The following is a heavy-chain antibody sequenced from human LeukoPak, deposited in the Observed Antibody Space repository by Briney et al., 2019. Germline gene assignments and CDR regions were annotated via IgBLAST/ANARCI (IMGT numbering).Heavy chain of an antibody. CDR1: GFTFSSYW. D-gene: IGHD3-3*01. V-gene: IGHV3-74*01. CDR2: INSDGSST. Sequence: GGSLRLSCAASGFTFSSYWMHWVRQAPGKGLVWVSRINSDGSSTSYADSVKGRFTISRDNSKNTLYLQMNSLRAEDTAVYYCARDMRDFWSGYYTGTDYWGQGTLVTVSS. CDR3: ARDMRDFWSGYYTGTDY. J-gene: IGHJ4*02.